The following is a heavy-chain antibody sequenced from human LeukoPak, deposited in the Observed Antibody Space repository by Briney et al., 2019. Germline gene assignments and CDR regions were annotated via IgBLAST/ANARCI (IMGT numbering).Heavy chain of an antibody. V-gene: IGHV4-34*01. CDR1: GGSFSGYY. Sequence: SETLSLTCAVYGGSFSGYYWSWIRQSPGKGLEWIGSIYYSGSTYDKPSLKSRVTISVDTSKNQFSLRLSSVTAADAAVYYCARHVPSALRTVVTSDWYFDLWGRGTLVTVAS. D-gene: IGHD2-21*02. CDR3: ARHVPSALRTVVTSDWYFDL. J-gene: IGHJ2*01. CDR2: IYYSGST.